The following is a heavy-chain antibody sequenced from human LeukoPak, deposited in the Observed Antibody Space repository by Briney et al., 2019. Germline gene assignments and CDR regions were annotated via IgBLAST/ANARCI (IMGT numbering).Heavy chain of an antibody. CDR3: ARVSGAGYDGRGVFDY. J-gene: IGHJ4*02. Sequence: PSETLSLTCSVSGGSISSYYWSWIRQPPGKGLEWIGYMYYSGSTNYNPSLKSRVTISVDTSKNQFSLKLSSVTAADTAVYYCARVSGAGYDGRGVFDYWGQGTLVTVSS. D-gene: IGHD2-8*02. CDR2: MYYSGST. CDR1: GGSISSYY. V-gene: IGHV4-59*01.